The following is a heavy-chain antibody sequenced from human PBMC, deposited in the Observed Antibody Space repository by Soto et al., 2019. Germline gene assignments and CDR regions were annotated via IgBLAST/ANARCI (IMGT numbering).Heavy chain of an antibody. V-gene: IGHV3-30*03. CDR3: ARLLNYYDSSGSLGY. CDR1: GLTLSSYG. Sequence: GGSLRLSCAASGLTLSSYGMHWVRQAPGKGLEWVAVISYDGSNKYYADSVKGRFTISRDNSKNTLYLQMNSLRAEDTAVYYCARLLNYYDSSGSLGYWGQGTLVIVSS. D-gene: IGHD3-22*01. CDR2: ISYDGSNK. J-gene: IGHJ4*02.